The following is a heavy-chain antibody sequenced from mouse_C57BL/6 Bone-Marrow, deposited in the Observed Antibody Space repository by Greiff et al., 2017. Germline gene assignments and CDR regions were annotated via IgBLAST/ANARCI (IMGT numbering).Heavy chain of an antibody. CDR1: GYTFTSYG. Sequence: VKVVESGAELARPGASVKLSCKASGYTFTSYGISWVKQRTGQGLEWIGEIYPRSGNTYYNEKFKGKATLTADKSSSTAYMELRSLTSEDSAVYFCARGAKRRDYFDYWGQGTTLTVSS. V-gene: IGHV1-81*01. D-gene: IGHD2-12*01. J-gene: IGHJ2*01. CDR3: ARGAKRRDYFDY. CDR2: IYPRSGNT.